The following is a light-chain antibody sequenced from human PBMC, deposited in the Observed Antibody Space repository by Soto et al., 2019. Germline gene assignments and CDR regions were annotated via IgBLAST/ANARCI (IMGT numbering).Light chain of an antibody. CDR2: AAS. V-gene: IGKV1-9*01. CDR3: PQLNTYPVT. Sequence: IQLTQSPSSLSASVGDSVTITCRASQGISRYLAWYQQKPGRAPQLLISAASTLQSGVPSRLRGRGSGTHFTLVISSLQPEDFATYYCPQLNTYPVTFGGGTKVEIK. J-gene: IGKJ4*01. CDR1: QGISRY.